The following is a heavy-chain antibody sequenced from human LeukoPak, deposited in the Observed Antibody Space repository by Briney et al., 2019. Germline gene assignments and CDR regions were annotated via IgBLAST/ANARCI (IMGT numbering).Heavy chain of an antibody. CDR1: GFTFSSYA. CDR3: ARARIRYWSSTSNDAFDI. CDR2: ISYDGSNK. J-gene: IGHJ3*02. Sequence: GGSLRLSCAASGFTFSSYAMSWVRQAPGKGLEWVAVISYDGSNKYYADSVKGRFTISRDNSKNTLYLQMNSLRAEDTAVYYCARARIRYWSSTSNDAFDIWGQGTMVTVSS. V-gene: IGHV3-30*03. D-gene: IGHD2-2*01.